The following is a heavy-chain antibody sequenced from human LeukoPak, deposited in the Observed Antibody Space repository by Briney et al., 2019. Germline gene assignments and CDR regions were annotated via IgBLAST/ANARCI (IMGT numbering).Heavy chain of an antibody. V-gene: IGHV1-2*02. CDR3: ARDHITMVRGVMAPGRG. J-gene: IGHJ4*02. CDR1: GYTFTGYY. Sequence: GASVKVSCKASGYTFTGYYMHWVRQAPGQGLEWMGWINPNSGGTNYAQKFQGRVTMTRDTSISTAYMELSRLRSDDTAVYYCARDHITMVRGVMAPGRGWGQGTLVTVSS. D-gene: IGHD3-10*01. CDR2: INPNSGGT.